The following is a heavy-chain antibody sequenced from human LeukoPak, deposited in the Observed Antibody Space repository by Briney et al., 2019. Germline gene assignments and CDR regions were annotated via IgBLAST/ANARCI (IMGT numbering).Heavy chain of an antibody. Sequence: SQTLSLTCTVSGGSISSGDYYWSWIRQPPGKGLEWIGYIYYSGSTYYNPSLKSRVTISVGTSKNQFSLKLSSVTAADTAVYYCARGVRYSYGPFDYWGQGTLVTVSS. J-gene: IGHJ4*02. D-gene: IGHD5-18*01. CDR1: GGSISSGDYY. CDR3: ARGVRYSYGPFDY. V-gene: IGHV4-30-4*08. CDR2: IYYSGST.